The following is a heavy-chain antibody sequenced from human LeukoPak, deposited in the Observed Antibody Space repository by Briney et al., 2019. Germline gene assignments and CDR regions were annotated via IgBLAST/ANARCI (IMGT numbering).Heavy chain of an antibody. J-gene: IGHJ6*02. CDR1: GFTFSSYA. Sequence: GGSLRLSCAASGFTFSSYAMSWVRQAPGKGLEWVSGISGSGGSTYYADSVKGRFTISRDNSKNTLYLQMNSLRAEDTAVYYCAKEGGGGSTRSYYYYYGMDVWGQGTTVTVSS. V-gene: IGHV3-23*01. CDR2: ISGSGGST. CDR3: AKEGGGGSTRSYYYYYGMDV. D-gene: IGHD2-2*01.